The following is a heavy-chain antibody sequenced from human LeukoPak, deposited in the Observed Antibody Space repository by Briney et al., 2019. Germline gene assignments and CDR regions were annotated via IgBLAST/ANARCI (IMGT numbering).Heavy chain of an antibody. D-gene: IGHD2-15*01. J-gene: IGHJ6*03. CDR3: ARVGYCSGGSCQNYYYYMDV. CDR2: INPNSGGT. Sequence: GASVKVSCKASGYTFTGYYMHWVRQAPGQGLEWMGWINPNSGGTNYAQKFQGRVTMTRDTSISTAYMELSRLRSDDTAVYYCARVGYCSGGSCQNYYYYMDVWAKGPRSPSP. V-gene: IGHV1-2*02. CDR1: GYTFTGYY.